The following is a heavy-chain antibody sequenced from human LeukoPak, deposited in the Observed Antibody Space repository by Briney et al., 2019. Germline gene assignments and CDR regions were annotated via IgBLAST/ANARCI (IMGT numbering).Heavy chain of an antibody. D-gene: IGHD2-2*01. Sequence: GASVKVSCKASGYTFTGYYMHWVRQAPGQGLEWMGWINPNSGGTNYAQKFQGWVTMTRDTSISTAYMELSRLRSDDTAVYYCARGSTIRRNWFDPWGQGTLVTVSS. CDR3: ARGSTIRRNWFDP. CDR1: GYTFTGYY. CDR2: INPNSGGT. J-gene: IGHJ5*02. V-gene: IGHV1-2*04.